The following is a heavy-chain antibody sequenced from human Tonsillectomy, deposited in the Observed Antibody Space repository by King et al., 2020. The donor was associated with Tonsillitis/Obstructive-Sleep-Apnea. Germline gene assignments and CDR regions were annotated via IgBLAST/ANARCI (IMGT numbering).Heavy chain of an antibody. J-gene: IGHJ3*02. CDR3: TTSRGDYDILTGYYEAGAFDI. Sequence: VQLVESGGGLVKPGGSLRLSCAASGFTFSNAWMSWVRQAPGKGLEWVGRIKSKTDGGTTDYAAPVKGRLTISRDDSKNTMYLQINSLKTEDTDVYYCTTSRGDYDILTGYYEAGAFDIWGQGTMVTVSS. D-gene: IGHD3-9*01. V-gene: IGHV3-15*01. CDR1: GFTFSNAW. CDR2: IKSKTDGGTT.